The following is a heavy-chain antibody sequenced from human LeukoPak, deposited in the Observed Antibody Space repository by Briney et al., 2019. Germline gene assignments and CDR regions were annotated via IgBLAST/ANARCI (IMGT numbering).Heavy chain of an antibody. CDR3: ARTLRYFDWLPAGETDY. Sequence: PSETLSLTCTVSGGSISNYFWSWFRQPAGKGLEWIGRIYISGSTNYNPPLKSRVTISVDTSKNQFSLKLSSVTAADTAVYYCARTLRYFDWLPAGETDYWGQGTLVTVSS. V-gene: IGHV4-4*07. D-gene: IGHD3-9*01. J-gene: IGHJ4*02. CDR2: IYISGST. CDR1: GGSISNYF.